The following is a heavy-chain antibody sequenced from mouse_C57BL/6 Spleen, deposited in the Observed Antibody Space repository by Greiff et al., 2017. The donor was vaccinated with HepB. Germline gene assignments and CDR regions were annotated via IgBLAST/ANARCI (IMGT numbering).Heavy chain of an antibody. CDR1: GFNIKDDY. J-gene: IGHJ2*01. CDR3: TTRDSSGPDD. D-gene: IGHD3-2*02. Sequence: EVQLQQSGAELVRPGASVKLSCTASGFNIKDDYMHWVKQRPEQGLEWIGWIDPENGDTEYASKFQGKATITADTSSNTAYLQLSSLTSEDTAVYYCTTRDSSGPDDWGQGTTLTVSS. V-gene: IGHV14-4*01. CDR2: IDPENGDT.